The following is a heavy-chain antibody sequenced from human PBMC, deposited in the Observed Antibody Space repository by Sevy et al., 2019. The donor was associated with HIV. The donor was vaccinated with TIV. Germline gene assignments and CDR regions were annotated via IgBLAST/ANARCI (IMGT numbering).Heavy chain of an antibody. CDR1: GFTFSSYG. D-gene: IGHD6-13*01. J-gene: IGHJ4*02. V-gene: IGHV3-30*18. CDR3: AKAARIAVAGTSYFDY. Sequence: GGSLRLSCAASGFTFSSYGMHWVRQAPGKGLEWVAVISYDGSNKYYADSVKGRFTISRDNSKNTLYLQMNSLRAEDTAVYYCAKAARIAVAGTSYFDYWGQGTLVTVSS. CDR2: ISYDGSNK.